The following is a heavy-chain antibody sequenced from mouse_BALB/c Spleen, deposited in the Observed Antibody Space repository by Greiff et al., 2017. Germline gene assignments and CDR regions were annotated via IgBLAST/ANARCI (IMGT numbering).Heavy chain of an antibody. J-gene: IGHJ3*01. CDR2: ILPGSGST. CDR1: GYTFSSYW. CDR3: ASYYDYDGLFAY. V-gene: IGHV1-9*01. Sequence: QVQLKESGAELMKPGASVKISCKATGYTFSSYWIEWVKQRPGHGLEWIGEILPGSGSTNYNEKFKGKATFTADTSSNTAYMQLSSLTSEDSAVYYCASYYDYDGLFAYWGQGTLVTVSA. D-gene: IGHD2-4*01.